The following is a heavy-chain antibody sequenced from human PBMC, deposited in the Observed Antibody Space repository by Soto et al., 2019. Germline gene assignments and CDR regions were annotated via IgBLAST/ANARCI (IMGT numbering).Heavy chain of an antibody. Sequence: PSETLSLTCTVSGGSISSGGYYWSWIRQHPGRGLEWIGYIYYSGSTYYNPSLKSRATISVDTSKNQFSLKLSSVTAADTAVYYCARGARYYDILTDYYGMDVWGQGTTVTVSS. CDR1: GGSISSGGYY. V-gene: IGHV4-31*03. CDR2: IYYSGST. D-gene: IGHD3-9*01. CDR3: ARGARYYDILTDYYGMDV. J-gene: IGHJ6*02.